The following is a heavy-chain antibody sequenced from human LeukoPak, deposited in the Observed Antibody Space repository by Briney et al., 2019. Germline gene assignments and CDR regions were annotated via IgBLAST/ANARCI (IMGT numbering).Heavy chain of an antibody. CDR1: GGSISSYY. J-gene: IGHJ3*02. CDR3: ARDTQSHAFDI. V-gene: IGHV4-59*12. Sequence: SETLSLTCTVSGGSISSYYWSWIRQPPGKGLEWIGYIYYSGSTNYNPSLKSRVTISVDTSKNQFSLKLSSVTAADTAVYYCARDTQSHAFDIWGQGTMVTVSS. CDR2: IYYSGST. D-gene: IGHD4-11*01.